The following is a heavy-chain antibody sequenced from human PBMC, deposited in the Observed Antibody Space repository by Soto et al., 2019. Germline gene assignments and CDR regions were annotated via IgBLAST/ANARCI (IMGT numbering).Heavy chain of an antibody. D-gene: IGHD1-26*01. CDR1: GFTFSSYA. V-gene: IGHV3-23*01. Sequence: EVQLLESGGGLVQPGGSLRLSCAASGFTFSSYAMSWVRQAPGKGLEWVSAISGSGGSTYYADSVKGRFTISRDNSKNTLYLQMNRLRAEDTAVYYCAKDRGGSYTGGIFDYWGQGTLVTVSS. J-gene: IGHJ4*02. CDR2: ISGSGGST. CDR3: AKDRGGSYTGGIFDY.